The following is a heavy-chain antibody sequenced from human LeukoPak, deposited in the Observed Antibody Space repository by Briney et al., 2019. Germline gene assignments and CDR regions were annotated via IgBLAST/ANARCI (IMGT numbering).Heavy chain of an antibody. J-gene: IGHJ1*01. CDR2: IYHSGST. CDR1: GGSISTYY. Sequence: SETLFLTCTVSGGSISTYYWNWIRQPPGKGLEWIGYIYHSGSTNYNPSLQSRVTISVDTSKNQFSLNLNSVTAADTAVYYCARGGAARLHFQNWGQGTLVTVSS. V-gene: IGHV4-59*01. CDR3: ARGGAARLHFQN. D-gene: IGHD6-6*01.